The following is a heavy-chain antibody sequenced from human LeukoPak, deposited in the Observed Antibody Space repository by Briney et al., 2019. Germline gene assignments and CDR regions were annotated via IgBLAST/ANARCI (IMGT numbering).Heavy chain of an antibody. CDR2: INPNIGGT. D-gene: IGHD5-12*01. Sequence: ASVKVSCKASGYTFSGYYIHWVRQAPGQGFEWMVWINPNIGGTNYAQKSQGRVTMTRDTSISTGYVELSRLRSDDTAMYYCARALPDSQAYSGYITKPYHFDYWGQGTLVTVSS. V-gene: IGHV1-2*02. J-gene: IGHJ4*02. CDR3: ARALPDSQAYSGYITKPYHFDY. CDR1: GYTFSGYY.